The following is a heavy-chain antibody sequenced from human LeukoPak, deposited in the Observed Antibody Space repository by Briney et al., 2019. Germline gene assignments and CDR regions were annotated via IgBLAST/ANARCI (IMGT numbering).Heavy chain of an antibody. CDR1: GFTFSSYW. CDR3: AKAMVPYCSSTSCYRTVGFDY. D-gene: IGHD2-2*01. Sequence: GGSLRLSCAASGFTFSSYWMSWVRQAPGKGLEWVSAISGSGGSTYYADSVKGRFTISRDNSKNTLYLQMNSLRAEDTAVYYCAKAMVPYCSSTSCYRTVGFDYWGQGTLVTVSS. J-gene: IGHJ4*02. V-gene: IGHV3-23*01. CDR2: ISGSGGST.